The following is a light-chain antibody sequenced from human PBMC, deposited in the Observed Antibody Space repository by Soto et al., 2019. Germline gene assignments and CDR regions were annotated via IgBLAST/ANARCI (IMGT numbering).Light chain of an antibody. CDR2: DDS. CDR1: SSDVGGYNY. V-gene: IGLV2-11*01. CDR3: SSSAGSGSWV. J-gene: IGLJ3*02. Sequence: QSALTQPRSVSASPGPSVTLSCTGTSSDVGGYNYVHWYQQHHGKAPKIMIYDDSKWPSGVPARFSGSKSGNTAPLTISGLQAADEADYYCSSSAGSGSWVFGGGTKLTVL.